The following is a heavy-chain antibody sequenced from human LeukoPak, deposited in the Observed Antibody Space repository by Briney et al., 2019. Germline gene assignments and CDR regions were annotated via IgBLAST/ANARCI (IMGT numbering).Heavy chain of an antibody. CDR3: AREDSTEGYGPLDY. CDR1: GGSIRNYY. CDR2: IFHSGNS. V-gene: IGHV4-59*01. D-gene: IGHD2-15*01. J-gene: IGHJ4*02. Sequence: KTSETLSLTCSVSGGSIRNYYWSWIRQPPGKGLEWIGFIFHSGNSNYNPSLKSRVTISIDTSKNQLSLKLSSVTAADTAVYYCAREDSTEGYGPLDYWGQGTLVTVSS.